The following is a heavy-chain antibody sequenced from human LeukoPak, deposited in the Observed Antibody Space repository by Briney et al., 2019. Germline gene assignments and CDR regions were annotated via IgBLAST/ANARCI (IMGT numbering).Heavy chain of an antibody. CDR2: INHSGST. J-gene: IGHJ6*02. CDR3: ASFPTRSGGANRNKKTQNYYYYGMDV. CDR1: GGSFSGYY. V-gene: IGHV4-34*01. Sequence: SETLSLTCAVYGGSFSGYYWSWIRQPPGKGLEWIGEINHSGSTNYNPSLKSQVTISVDTSKNQFPLQLSSVTAADTAVYYCASFPTRSGGANRNKKTQNYYYYGMDVWGQGTTVTVSS. D-gene: IGHD2-15*01.